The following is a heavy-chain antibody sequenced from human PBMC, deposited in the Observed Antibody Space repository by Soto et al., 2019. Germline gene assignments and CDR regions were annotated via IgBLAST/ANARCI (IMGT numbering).Heavy chain of an antibody. V-gene: IGHV1-46*01. J-gene: IGHJ6*02. CDR1: GYTFTSYY. Sequence: ASVKVSCKASGYTFTSYYMHWVRQAPGQGLEWMGIINPSGGSTSYAQKFQGRVTMTRDTSTSTVYMELSSLRSEDTAVYYCARDTFGPIAAARLYYAMDVLGQGNTLAVCS. CDR3: ARDTFGPIAAARLYYAMDV. CDR2: INPSGGST. D-gene: IGHD6-13*01.